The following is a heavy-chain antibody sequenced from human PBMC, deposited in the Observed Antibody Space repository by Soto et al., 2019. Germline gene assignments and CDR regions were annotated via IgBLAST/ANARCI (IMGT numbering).Heavy chain of an antibody. CDR1: GFTFSTYG. J-gene: IGHJ4*02. Sequence: PGGSLRLSCAASGFTFSTYGMSWVRQAPGKGLEWVSAISNSGGSTSYTGSVRGRFTISRDNSRNTVYLQMSSLRADDTAVYFCAKGAQPTQYYFDFWGQGTLVTVSS. V-gene: IGHV3-23*01. D-gene: IGHD2-2*01. CDR2: ISNSGGST. CDR3: AKGAQPTQYYFDF.